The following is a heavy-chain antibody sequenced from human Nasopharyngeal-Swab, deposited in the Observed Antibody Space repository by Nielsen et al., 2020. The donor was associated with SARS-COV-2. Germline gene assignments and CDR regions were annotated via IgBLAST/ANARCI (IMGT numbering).Heavy chain of an antibody. CDR3: ARDAGGAWIQLWTDYYYYGMDV. CDR2: ISSSSSTI. J-gene: IGHJ6*02. V-gene: IGHV3-48*02. CDR1: GFTFSSYS. Sequence: GESLKISCAASGFTFSSYSINWVRQAPGKGLEWVSYISSSSSTIYYADSVKGRFTISRDNAKNSLYLQMNSLRDEDTAVYYCARDAGGAWIQLWTDYYYYGMDVWGQGTTVTVSS. D-gene: IGHD5-18*01.